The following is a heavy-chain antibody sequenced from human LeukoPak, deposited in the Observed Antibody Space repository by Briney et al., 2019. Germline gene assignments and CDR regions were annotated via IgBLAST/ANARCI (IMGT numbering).Heavy chain of an antibody. Sequence: PGGSLRLSCAASGFTFSSYAMHWVRQAPGKGLEWVAVISYDGSNKYYADSVKGRFTISRDNSKNTLYLQMNSLRAEDTAVYYCERVRVAAADNYYYYYGMDVWGQGTTVTVSS. V-gene: IGHV3-30-3*01. CDR1: GFTFSSYA. CDR3: ERVRVAAADNYYYYYGMDV. D-gene: IGHD6-13*01. CDR2: ISYDGSNK. J-gene: IGHJ6*02.